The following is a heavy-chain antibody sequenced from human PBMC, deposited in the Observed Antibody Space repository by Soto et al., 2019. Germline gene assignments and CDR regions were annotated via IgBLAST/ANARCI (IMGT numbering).Heavy chain of an antibody. D-gene: IGHD3-16*01. J-gene: IGHJ4*02. CDR1: GFTFSDYY. V-gene: IGHV3-11*01. CDR2: ISSSGSTI. Sequence: QVQLVESGGGLVKPGGSLRLSCAASGFTFSDYYMSWIRQAPGKGLEWVSYISSSGSTIYYADSVKGRFTISRDNAKNSLYLQMNSLRAEDTAVYYCARDQWPSMITFGGVTPLDYWGQGTLGTVSS. CDR3: ARDQWPSMITFGGVTPLDY.